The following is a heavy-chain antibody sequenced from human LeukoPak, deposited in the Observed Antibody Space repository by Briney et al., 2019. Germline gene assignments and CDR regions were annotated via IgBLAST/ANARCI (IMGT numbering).Heavy chain of an antibody. J-gene: IGHJ4*02. CDR3: AEQQEVGRVGDY. V-gene: IGHV1-3*01. CDR2: INAGDGNT. Sequence: GASVKVSCKASGYIFTSSTMHWVRQAPGQRLEWMGYINAGDGNTKYSQNFQDRVTITRDTSASAAYMELSSLRSEDTAVYYCAEQQEVGRVGDYWGQGTLVTVSS. CDR1: GYIFTSST. D-gene: IGHD6-13*01.